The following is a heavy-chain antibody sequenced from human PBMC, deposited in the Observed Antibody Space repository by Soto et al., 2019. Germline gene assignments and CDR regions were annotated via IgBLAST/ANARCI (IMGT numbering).Heavy chain of an antibody. D-gene: IGHD4-17*01. Sequence: QVQLVESGGGVVQPGRSLRLSCAASGFTFRTYAMHWVRQAPGKGLEWVAVISHDGSSEYYADSVKGRFTVSRDNPKNTLYLQMNSLRADDTAVYYCATGSTVTTKKANDNWGQGTLVTVSS. J-gene: IGHJ4*02. CDR1: GFTFRTYA. V-gene: IGHV3-30-3*01. CDR2: ISHDGSSE. CDR3: ATGSTVTTKKANDN.